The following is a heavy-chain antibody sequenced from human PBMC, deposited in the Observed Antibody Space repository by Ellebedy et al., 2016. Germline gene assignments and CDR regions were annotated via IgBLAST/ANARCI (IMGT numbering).Heavy chain of an antibody. CDR1: GGSISRYY. Sequence: SETLSLTSIVSGGSISRYYWSRIRQPPGRGLEWIGNIYYTGTTNYNPSLQSRVTISLDTSKNQFSLRLTSVTAAATAVYYCARIGGVSFGERPIDYWGQGTLVTVSS. CDR2: IYYTGTT. J-gene: IGHJ4*02. D-gene: IGHD3-10*01. V-gene: IGHV4-59*01. CDR3: ARIGGVSFGERPIDY.